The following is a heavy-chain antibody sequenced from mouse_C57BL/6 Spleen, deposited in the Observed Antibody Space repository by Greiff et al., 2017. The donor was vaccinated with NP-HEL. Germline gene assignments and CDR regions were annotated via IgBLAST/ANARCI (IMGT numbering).Heavy chain of an antibody. CDR3: ARGAYYYAMDY. V-gene: IGHV5-17*01. CDR1: GFTFRDYG. Sequence: VQLKESGGGLVKPGGSLRLSCAASGFTFRDYGMHWVRQAPEKGLEGVAYISSGSSPICSAGTVKGRFPISRDNAKNTLFLQMTSLRSEDTAMYYCARGAYYYAMDYWGQGTSVTVSS. J-gene: IGHJ4*01. CDR2: ISSGSSPI. D-gene: IGHD3-1*01.